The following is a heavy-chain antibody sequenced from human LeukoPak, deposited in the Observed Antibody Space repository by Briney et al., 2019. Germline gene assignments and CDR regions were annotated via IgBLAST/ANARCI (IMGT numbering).Heavy chain of an antibody. Sequence: GRSLRLSCAASGLTFSLYGMHWVRQAPGKGLEWVALMSHDGSNKFYAESVTDRFTISRDNSKNTLYLQMNSLRAEDTAVYYCAKDRLSYAAKETDFWGQGTLVTVSS. CDR3: AKDRLSYAAKETDF. D-gene: IGHD5-18*01. V-gene: IGHV3-30*18. J-gene: IGHJ4*02. CDR2: MSHDGSNK. CDR1: GLTFSLYG.